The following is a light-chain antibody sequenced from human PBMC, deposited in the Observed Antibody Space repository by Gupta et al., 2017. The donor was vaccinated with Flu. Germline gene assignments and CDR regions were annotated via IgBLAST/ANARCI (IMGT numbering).Light chain of an antibody. CDR2: KTS. J-gene: IGKJ1*01. Sequence: STLSASVGDTVTITCRSSQTVFNWLAWYQQKQAKVPQLLIHKTSTLENGVPSRFSGSGFGTEFTLTISGLQPDDSATYYCQQYDSYSSWTFGPGTKVEI. CDR3: QQYDSYSSWT. CDR1: QTVFNW. V-gene: IGKV1-5*03.